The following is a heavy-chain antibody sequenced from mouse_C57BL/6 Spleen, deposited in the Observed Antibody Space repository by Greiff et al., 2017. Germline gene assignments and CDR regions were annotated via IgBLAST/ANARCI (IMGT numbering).Heavy chain of an antibody. D-gene: IGHD1-1*01. CDR3: AREDYGSEFAY. Sequence: VQLQQSGAELVKPGASVKLSCKASGYTFTSYWMHWVKQRPGQGLEWIGMIHPNSGSTNYNEKFKSKATLTVDKSSSTAYMQLSSLTSEDAAVYYCAREDYGSEFAYWGQGTLVTVSA. CDR2: IHPNSGST. CDR1: GYTFTSYW. J-gene: IGHJ3*01. V-gene: IGHV1-64*01.